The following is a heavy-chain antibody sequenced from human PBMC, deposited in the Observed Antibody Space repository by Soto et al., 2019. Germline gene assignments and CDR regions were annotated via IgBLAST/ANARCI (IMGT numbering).Heavy chain of an antibody. CDR1: GYNFTSYW. CDR2: IDPSDSYT. J-gene: IGHJ3*02. CDR3: ARQDNWNYGAFDI. Sequence: PGESLKISCKGSGYNFTSYWISWVRQMPGKGLEWMGRIDPSDSYTNYSPSFQGHVTISADKSISTAYLQWSSLKASDTAMYYCARQDNWNYGAFDIWGQGTMVTVSS. D-gene: IGHD1-7*01. V-gene: IGHV5-10-1*01.